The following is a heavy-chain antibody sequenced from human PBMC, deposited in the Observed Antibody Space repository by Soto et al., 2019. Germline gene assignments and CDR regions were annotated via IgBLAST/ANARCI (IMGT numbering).Heavy chain of an antibody. Sequence: QVLLQEPGPRLVKPSETLSLTCTVAGGSIRSFYWSWVRQPAGEGLEWVGRIYRSGATDYNPSLRSRVTMSVDASTDQVSLRLASVTAADTAVYFCAKGPFCGDDCYFGVWGQGTQVTVSS. V-gene: IGHV4-4*07. CDR1: GGSIRSFY. D-gene: IGHD2-21*02. CDR2: IYRSGAT. J-gene: IGHJ4*02. CDR3: AKGPFCGDDCYFGV.